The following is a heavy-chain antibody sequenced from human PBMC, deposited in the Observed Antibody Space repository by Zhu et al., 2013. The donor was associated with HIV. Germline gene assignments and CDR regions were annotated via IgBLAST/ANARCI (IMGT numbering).Heavy chain of an antibody. J-gene: IGHJ6*02. Sequence: QVQLVQSGAEVKKPGASVKVSCKASGYTFTSYGISWVRQAPGQGLEWMGWISAYNGNTNYAQKLQGRVTMTTDTSTSTAYMELRSLRSDDTAVYYCARDARQQLASPRNYYYYGMDVWGQGTTGHRLL. CDR3: ARDARQQLASPRNYYYYGMDV. D-gene: IGHD6-13*01. CDR1: GYTFTSYG. V-gene: IGHV1-18*01. CDR2: ISAYNGNT.